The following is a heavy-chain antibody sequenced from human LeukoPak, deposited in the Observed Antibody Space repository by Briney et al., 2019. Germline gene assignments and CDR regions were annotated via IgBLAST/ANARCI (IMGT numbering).Heavy chain of an antibody. Sequence: GGSLRLSCAASGFTFSIYSMNWVRQAPGKGLEWVSYISSSSTTIYYADSVKGRFTISRDNAKNSLYLQMNTLRVEDTAVYYCAREAGYSSGWQDYWGQGTLVTVFS. D-gene: IGHD6-19*01. CDR1: GFTFSIYS. CDR2: ISSSSTTI. V-gene: IGHV3-48*04. CDR3: AREAGYSSGWQDY. J-gene: IGHJ4*02.